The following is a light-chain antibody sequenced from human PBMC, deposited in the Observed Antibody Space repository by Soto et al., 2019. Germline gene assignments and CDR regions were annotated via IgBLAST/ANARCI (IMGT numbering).Light chain of an antibody. Sequence: QSVLTQPGSVSGSPGQSITISCTGSSSDVGAYNYVSWYQHHPDKAPKLVIYDVTNRPSGVSNRFSGSKSGNTASLTISGLQAEDEADYYCNSYTSSTTPYVFGTGTKVTVL. V-gene: IGLV2-14*03. CDR3: NSYTSSTTPYV. CDR2: DVT. J-gene: IGLJ1*01. CDR1: SSDVGAYNY.